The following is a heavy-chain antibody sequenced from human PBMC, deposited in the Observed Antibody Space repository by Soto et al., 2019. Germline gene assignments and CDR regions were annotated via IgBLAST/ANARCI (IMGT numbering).Heavy chain of an antibody. V-gene: IGHV3-48*01. CDR3: ARAPPGCSSTSCYRYDYYYMDV. CDR1: GFTFSSYS. J-gene: IGHJ6*03. CDR2: ISSSSSTI. Sequence: PGGSLRLSCAASGFTFSSYSMNWVRQAPGKGLEWVSYISSSSSTIYYADSVKGRFTISRDNAKNSLYLQMNSLRAEDTAVYYCARAPPGCSSTSCYRYDYYYMDVWGKGTTVTVSS. D-gene: IGHD2-2*01.